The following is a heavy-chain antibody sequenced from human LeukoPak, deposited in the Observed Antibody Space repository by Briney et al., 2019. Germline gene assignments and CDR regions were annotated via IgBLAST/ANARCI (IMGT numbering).Heavy chain of an antibody. V-gene: IGHV3-23*01. CDR3: AKAFSAYENWPPNWFDP. J-gene: IGHJ5*02. CDR2: ISGSGGGT. D-gene: IGHD5-12*01. Sequence: GESLRLSCAASGFTFSTFAMSWVRQAPGKGLEWVSAISGSGGGTYYADSVKGRLTISRDNSKNTLYLQMSSLRAEDTAVYYCAKAFSAYENWPPNWFDPWGQGTLVTVSS. CDR1: GFTFSTFA.